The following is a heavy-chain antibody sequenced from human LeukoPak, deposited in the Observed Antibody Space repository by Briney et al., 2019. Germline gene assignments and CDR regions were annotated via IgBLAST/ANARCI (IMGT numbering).Heavy chain of an antibody. J-gene: IGHJ6*03. V-gene: IGHV1-2*02. CDR1: GYTFTGYY. CDR2: INPNSGGT. CDR3: ARGLGYCSSTSCSGGYYYYMDV. D-gene: IGHD2-2*01. Sequence: GASVKVSCKASGYTFTGYYMHWVRQAPGQGLEWMGWINPNSGGTNYAQKFQGRVTMTRDTSISTAYMELSRLGSDDTAVYYCARGLGYCSSTSCSGGYYYYMDVWGKGTTVTVSS.